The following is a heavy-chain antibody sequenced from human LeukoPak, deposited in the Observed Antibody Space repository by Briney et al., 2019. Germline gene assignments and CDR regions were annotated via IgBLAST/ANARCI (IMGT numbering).Heavy chain of an antibody. D-gene: IGHD4-11*01. CDR1: GFTFVEYP. Sequence: GGSLRLSCSASGFTFVEYPVNWVRQAPGTGLEWLGFIGSKAYGGTTEYAASVKGRFTISRDDSKSIAYLQMNSLKFEDTAVYYRTRVFGNYVDYYYLDVWGKGTTVTVSS. CDR3: TRVFGNYVDYYYLDV. CDR2: IGSKAYGGTT. V-gene: IGHV3-49*04. J-gene: IGHJ6*03.